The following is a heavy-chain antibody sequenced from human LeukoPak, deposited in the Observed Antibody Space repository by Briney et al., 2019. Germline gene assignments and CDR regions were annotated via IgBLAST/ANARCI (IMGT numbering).Heavy chain of an antibody. CDR3: ARGPDHGGSYYHD. D-gene: IGHD1-26*01. CDR1: GFTFSGSW. CDR2: INSDGSTT. J-gene: IGHJ4*02. Sequence: GGSLRLSCAASGFTFSGSWMYWVRHAPGKGLVWVSRINSDGSTTEYADSVKGRFTISRDNAKNTLFLQLSSLRAEDTAVYYCARGPDHGGSYYHDWGQGTLVTVSS. V-gene: IGHV3-74*03.